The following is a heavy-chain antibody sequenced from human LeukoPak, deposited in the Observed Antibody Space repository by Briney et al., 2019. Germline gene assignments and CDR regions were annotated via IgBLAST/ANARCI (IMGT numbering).Heavy chain of an antibody. V-gene: IGHV4-59*01. CDR3: ARGEGSGSYYPYFDY. CDR2: IYYSGST. J-gene: IGHJ4*02. D-gene: IGHD1-26*01. CDR1: GGSISSYY. Sequence: SSETPSLTCTVSGGSISSYYWSWIRQPPGKGLEWIGYIYYSGSTNYNPSLKSRVTISVDTSKNQFSLKLSSVTAADTAVYYCARGEGSGSYYPYFDYWGQGTLVTVSS.